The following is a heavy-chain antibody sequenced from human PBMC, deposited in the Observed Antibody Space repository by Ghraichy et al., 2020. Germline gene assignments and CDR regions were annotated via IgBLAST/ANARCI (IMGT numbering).Heavy chain of an antibody. D-gene: IGHD3-10*01. J-gene: IGHJ3*02. CDR1: GFTFSPYW. CDR3: ARDRGYPNSFDI. CDR2: IKGDGST. V-gene: IGHV3-74*03. Sequence: LSLTCAASGFTFSPYWMCWVRQAPGKGLVWVSPIKGDGSTTYADSVKGRFTISRDNAKNTLYLQMNSLRAEDTAVYYCARDRGYPNSFDIWGQGTMVTVAS.